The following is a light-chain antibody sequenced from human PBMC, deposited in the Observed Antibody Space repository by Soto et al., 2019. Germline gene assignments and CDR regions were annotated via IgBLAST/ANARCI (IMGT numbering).Light chain of an antibody. CDR3: QKYDRPPRT. CDR2: AAS. J-gene: IGKJ1*01. CDR1: QGIGNF. Sequence: DIQMTQSPSSLSASVGDRVTISCRASQGIGNFLAWYQQKPGTVPKLLIYAASILQSGVPSRFSGSGSGTDFALTISSLQPEDLANYYCQKYDRPPRTFGQGTKV. V-gene: IGKV1-27*01.